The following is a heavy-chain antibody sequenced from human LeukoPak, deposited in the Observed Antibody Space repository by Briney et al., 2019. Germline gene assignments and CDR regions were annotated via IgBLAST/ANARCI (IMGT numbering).Heavy chain of an antibody. CDR2: YI. Sequence: YIYYADSVKGRFTISRDNAKNSLYLQMNSLRAEDTAVYYCARASQGPAAIPLYYYYGMDVWGQGTTVTVSS. D-gene: IGHD2-2*01. CDR3: ARASQGPAAIPLYYYYGMDV. J-gene: IGHJ6*02. V-gene: IGHV3-21*01.